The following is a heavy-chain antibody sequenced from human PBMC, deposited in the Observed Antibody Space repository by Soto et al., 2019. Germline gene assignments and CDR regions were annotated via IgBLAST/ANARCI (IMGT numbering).Heavy chain of an antibody. J-gene: IGHJ6*02. CDR2: INPNSGGT. CDR3: AREGVYSMVYYYYGMDV. V-gene: IGHV1-2*04. CDR1: GYTFTGYY. Sequence: ASVKVSCKASGYTFTGYYMHWVRQAPGQGLEWMGWINPNSGGTNYAQKVQGWVTMTRDTSISTAYMELSRLRSDDPAVYYFAREGVYSMVYYYYGMDVWAQGTTVPVSS. D-gene: IGHD6-13*01.